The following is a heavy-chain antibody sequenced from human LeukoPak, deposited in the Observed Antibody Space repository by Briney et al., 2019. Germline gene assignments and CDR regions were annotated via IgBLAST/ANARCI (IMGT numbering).Heavy chain of an antibody. CDR3: ARIAAAGQLYNWFDP. CDR1: GFKFSSYW. CDR2: ISSSSSYI. D-gene: IGHD6-13*01. J-gene: IGHJ5*02. V-gene: IGHV3-21*01. Sequence: GGSLRLSCAVSGFKFSSYWMNWVRQAPGKGLEWVSSISSSSSYIYYADSVKGRFTISRDNAKNSLYLQMNSLRAEDTAVYYCARIAAAGQLYNWFDPWGQGTLVTVSS.